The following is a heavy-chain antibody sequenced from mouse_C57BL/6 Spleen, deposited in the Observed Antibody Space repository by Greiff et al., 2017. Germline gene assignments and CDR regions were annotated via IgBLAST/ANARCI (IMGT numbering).Heavy chain of an antibody. CDR1: GFTFTDYY. D-gene: IGHD1-1*01. Sequence: EVMLVESGGGLVQPGGSLSLSCAASGFTFTDYYMSWVRQPPGKALEWLGFIRNKANGYTTEYSASVKGRFTISRDNSQSILYLQMNALRAEDSATYYCARYDLLLRYFDYWGQGTTLTVSS. V-gene: IGHV7-3*01. CDR2: IRNKANGYTT. J-gene: IGHJ2*01. CDR3: ARYDLLLRYFDY.